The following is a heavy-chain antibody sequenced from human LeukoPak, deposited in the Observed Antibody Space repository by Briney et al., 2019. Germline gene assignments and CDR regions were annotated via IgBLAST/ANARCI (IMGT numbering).Heavy chain of an antibody. V-gene: IGHV3-23*01. D-gene: IGHD3-3*01. J-gene: IGHJ5*02. CDR2: ISGSGAST. Sequence: PGGSLRLSCAASGFTFSSYAMGWVRRAPGKGLKWVSAISGSGASTYYADSVKGRFSISRDNSKNTLYLQMNSLRAEDTAVYYCAKESNYDFWSGYFAWGQGTLVTVSS. CDR3: AKESNYDFWSGYFA. CDR1: GFTFSSYA.